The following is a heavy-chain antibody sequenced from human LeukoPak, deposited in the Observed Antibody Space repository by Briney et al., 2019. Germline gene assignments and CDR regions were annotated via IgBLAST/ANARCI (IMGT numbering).Heavy chain of an antibody. D-gene: IGHD3-16*01. CDR2: IYHSGST. Sequence: PSETLSLTCAASGYSISSGYYWGWIRQTPGKGLEWIGSIYHSGSTYYNPSLKSRVTISVDTSKNHFSLKLTPVTAADTAVYFCATVSVSGNVWSFSDMRIDYWGRGTLVTVSS. CDR1: GYSISSGYY. J-gene: IGHJ4*02. CDR3: ATVSVSGNVWSFSDMRIDY. V-gene: IGHV4-38-2*01.